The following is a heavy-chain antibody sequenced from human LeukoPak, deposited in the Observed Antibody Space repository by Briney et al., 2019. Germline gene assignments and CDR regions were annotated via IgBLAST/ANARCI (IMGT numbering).Heavy chain of an antibody. J-gene: IGHJ4*02. CDR2: ISGSGGST. CDR1: GFTFSSYS. D-gene: IGHD2-21*02. V-gene: IGHV3-23*01. Sequence: GGSLRLSCAASGFTFSSYSMNWVRQAPGKGLEWVSAISGSGGSTYYADSVKGRFTISRDNSKNTLYLQMNSLRAEDTAVYYCAKVPGDLGVVTQFDYWGQGTLVTVSS. CDR3: AKVPGDLGVVTQFDY.